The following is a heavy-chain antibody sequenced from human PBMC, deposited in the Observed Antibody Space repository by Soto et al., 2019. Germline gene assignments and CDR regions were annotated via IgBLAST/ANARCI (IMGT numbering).Heavy chain of an antibody. CDR2: ISSSSSYI. CDR1: GFTFSSYS. CDR3: ARDATGYSSGWYNGMDV. V-gene: IGHV3-21*01. J-gene: IGHJ6*02. Sequence: GSLRLSCAASGFTFSSYSMNCVRQAPGNGLEWVSSISSSSSYIYYADSVKGRFTISRDNAKNSLYLQMNSLRAEDTAVYYCARDATGYSSGWYNGMDVWGQGTTVTVSS. D-gene: IGHD6-19*01.